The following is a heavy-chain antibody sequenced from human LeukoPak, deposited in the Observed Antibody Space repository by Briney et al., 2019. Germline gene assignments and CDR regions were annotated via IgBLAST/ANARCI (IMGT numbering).Heavy chain of an antibody. Sequence: SETLSLTCTVSGGSISSYYWSWIRQPPGKGLEWIGYIYYSGSTNYNPSLKSRVTISVDTSKNQFSLKLSSVTAADTAVYYCARQNYYGSGSLWNWFDPWGQGTLVTVSP. D-gene: IGHD3-10*01. V-gene: IGHV4-59*08. J-gene: IGHJ5*02. CDR2: IYYSGST. CDR3: ARQNYYGSGSLWNWFDP. CDR1: GGSISSYY.